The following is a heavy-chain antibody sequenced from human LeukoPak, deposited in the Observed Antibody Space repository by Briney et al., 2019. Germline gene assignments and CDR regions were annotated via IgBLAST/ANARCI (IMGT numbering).Heavy chain of an antibody. V-gene: IGHV1-8*01. D-gene: IGHD3/OR15-3a*01. J-gene: IGHJ6*02. CDR1: GYSFTSYD. Sequence: ASVKVSCKDSGYSFTSYDNSWVRQATGQGLEWMGWMNPNSGNTGYAQKFQGRVTMTRNTSISTAYMELSSLRSEDTAVYYCARERDWRSMDVWGQGTTVTVSS. CDR3: ARERDWRSMDV. CDR2: MNPNSGNT.